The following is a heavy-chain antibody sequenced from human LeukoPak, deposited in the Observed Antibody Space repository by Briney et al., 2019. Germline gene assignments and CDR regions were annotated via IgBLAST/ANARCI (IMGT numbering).Heavy chain of an antibody. J-gene: IGHJ4*02. D-gene: IGHD3-3*01. CDR2: ISYNGGST. CDR1: GFTVSSNY. Sequence: LAGGSLRLSCAASGFTVSSNYMSWVRQAPGKGLEWVSGISYNGGSTYYADSVKGRFTISRDNSKNTLYLQMNSLRVEDTAVYYCVKQAWWSGYFYFLPFDYWGQGTLVTVSS. V-gene: IGHV3-53*01. CDR3: VKQAWWSGYFYFLPFDY.